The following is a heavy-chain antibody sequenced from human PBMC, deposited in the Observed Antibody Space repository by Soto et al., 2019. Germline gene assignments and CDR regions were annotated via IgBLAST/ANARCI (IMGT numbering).Heavy chain of an antibody. Sequence: QVQLVQSGAEVKKPGASVKISCEPSGYTFTSYVMHWVRQAPGQRLEWMGWISTGTGNTRSSQKFQDRVTFTGDASASTFYMGLSSLTFEDTAVYYCAREGVNSGIRPWGDAFDIWGQGTMVTVSS. D-gene: IGHD3-10*01. CDR3: AREGVNSGIRPWGDAFDI. J-gene: IGHJ3*02. CDR1: GYTFTSYV. V-gene: IGHV1-3*04. CDR2: ISTGTGNT.